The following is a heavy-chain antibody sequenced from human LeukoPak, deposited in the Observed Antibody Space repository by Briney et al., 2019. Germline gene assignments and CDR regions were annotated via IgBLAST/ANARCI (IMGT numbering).Heavy chain of an antibody. J-gene: IGHJ4*02. CDR2: IYSGGST. D-gene: IGHD3-22*01. V-gene: IGHV3-53*01. CDR1: GFTVSSYG. Sequence: GGSLRLSCAASGFTVSSYGMTWVRQAPGKGLEWVSVIYSGGSTYYADSVKGRFTISRDNSKNTLYLQMNSLRAEDTAVYYCARTKTGYDSSGYYDYWGQGTLVTVSS. CDR3: ARTKTGYDSSGYYDY.